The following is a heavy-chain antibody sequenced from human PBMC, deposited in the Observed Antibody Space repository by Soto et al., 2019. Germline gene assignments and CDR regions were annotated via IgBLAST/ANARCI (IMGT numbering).Heavy chain of an antibody. J-gene: IGHJ4*02. CDR1: GGSISGYY. CDR3: ARDKITGLFDY. D-gene: IGHD2-8*02. V-gene: IGHV4-34*01. Sequence: PSETLSLTCAVYGGSISGYYLSWIRQPPGKGLEWIGEINHSGSTNYNPSLKSRVTISVDTSKNQFSLKLTSVTAADTAVYYCARDKITGLFDYWGQGTLVTVSS. CDR2: INHSGST.